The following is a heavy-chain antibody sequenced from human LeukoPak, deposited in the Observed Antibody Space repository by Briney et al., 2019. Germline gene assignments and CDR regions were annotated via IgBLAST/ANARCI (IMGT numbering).Heavy chain of an antibody. CDR2: ISGSGGST. Sequence: GGSLRLSCAASGFTFSSYAMSWGRQAPGKGLEWGSAISGSGGSTYYAASVKGRFTISRDNSKNTLYLQMNSLRAEDTAVYYCAKDLVVVAARPSTHDYWGQGTLVTVSS. V-gene: IGHV3-23*01. J-gene: IGHJ4*02. CDR3: AKDLVVVAARPSTHDY. D-gene: IGHD2-15*01. CDR1: GFTFSSYA.